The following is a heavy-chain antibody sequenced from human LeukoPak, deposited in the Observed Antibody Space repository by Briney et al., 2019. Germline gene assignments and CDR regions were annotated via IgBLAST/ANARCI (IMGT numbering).Heavy chain of an antibody. Sequence: AGGSLRLSCAASGFTFSSYAMSWARQAPGKGLEWVSAINSAGSTYYGDSVRGRFTISRDNSKNVLYLQMNSLRAEDTALYYCAKDQNTVATAPFDYWGQGTLVTVSS. J-gene: IGHJ4*02. V-gene: IGHV3-23*01. CDR2: INSAGST. D-gene: IGHD4-17*01. CDR3: AKDQNTVATAPFDY. CDR1: GFTFSSYA.